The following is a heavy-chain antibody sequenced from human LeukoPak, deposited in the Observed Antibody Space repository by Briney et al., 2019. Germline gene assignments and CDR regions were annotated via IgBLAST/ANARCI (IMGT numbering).Heavy chain of an antibody. CDR3: TTRSPARYCSDGACYSSDDY. Sequence: PGWSLRLSCEASGFSFSDAWMNWVRQAPGKGLEWVGHIRSKAGCGTPDYSAPVKGRFTISRDVSKDTVYAKENSLNTADTAMYYCTTRSPARYCSDGACYSSDDYWGQGTLVAVSS. CDR1: GFSFSDAW. D-gene: IGHD2-15*01. CDR2: IRSKAGCGTP. J-gene: IGHJ4*02. V-gene: IGHV3-15*07.